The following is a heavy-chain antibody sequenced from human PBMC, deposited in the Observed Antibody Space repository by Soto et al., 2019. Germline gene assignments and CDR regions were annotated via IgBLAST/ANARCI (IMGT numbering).Heavy chain of an antibody. V-gene: IGHV4-39*01. J-gene: IGHJ4*02. Sequence: SETLSLTCTVSGGSISRSSYYWGWIRQPPGKGLEWIGSVYYDGNTHYSSSLKSRVTISVDTSKNQFSLKLSSVTAADTAVYYCARLGWEPRDYWGQGTLVTVSS. D-gene: IGHD1-26*01. CDR1: GGSISRSSYY. CDR3: ARLGWEPRDY. CDR2: VYYDGNT.